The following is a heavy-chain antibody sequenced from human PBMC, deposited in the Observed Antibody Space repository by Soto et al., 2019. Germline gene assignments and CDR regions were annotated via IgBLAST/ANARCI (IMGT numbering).Heavy chain of an antibody. D-gene: IGHD6-6*01. V-gene: IGHV4-30-4*01. Sequence: SETLSLTCTVSGGSISSGDYYWSWIRQPPGKGLEWIGYIYYSGSTYYNPSLKSRVTISVDTSKNQFSLKLSSVTAADTAVYYCARDDFEYSSSGGMDVWGQGTTVTVS. CDR2: IYYSGST. CDR1: GGSISSGDYY. CDR3: ARDDFEYSSSGGMDV. J-gene: IGHJ6*02.